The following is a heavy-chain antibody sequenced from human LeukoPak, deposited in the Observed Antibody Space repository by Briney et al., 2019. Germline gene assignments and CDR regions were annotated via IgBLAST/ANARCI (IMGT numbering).Heavy chain of an antibody. CDR1: GFTFSNYA. CDR3: TKVIRNYDMAFDY. V-gene: IGHV3-23*01. Sequence: PGGSLRLSRAASGFTFSNYAMSWVRQAPGKGLEWVSSIGGNDGKTYYRDSVKGRFTISRDNSKNTLYLQVNSLRAEDTAVYHCTKVIRNYDMAFDYWGQGTLVTVSS. D-gene: IGHD3-9*01. CDR2: IGGNDGKT. J-gene: IGHJ4*02.